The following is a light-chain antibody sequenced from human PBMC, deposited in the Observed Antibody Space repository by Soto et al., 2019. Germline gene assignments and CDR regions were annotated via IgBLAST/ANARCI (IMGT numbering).Light chain of an antibody. J-gene: IGKJ1*01. V-gene: IGKV3-20*01. CDR1: QSVSSSY. Sequence: VCTQSPVTLSLYPGERATLSCSSSQSVSSSYLVWHQQKPGQAPRLLIYAASRRATGIPDRFSGSGSGTDFTLTISRLEPEDFAVYYCQQYGSSPWTFGQGTKVDIK. CDR3: QQYGSSPWT. CDR2: AAS.